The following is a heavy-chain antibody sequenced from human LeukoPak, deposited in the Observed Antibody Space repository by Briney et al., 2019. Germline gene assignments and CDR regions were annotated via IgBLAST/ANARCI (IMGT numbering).Heavy chain of an antibody. Sequence: GGSLRLSCAASGFNFDDYVMTWVRQAPGKGLEWVSGINWNGGKTDYADSVKGRFTISRDNAKNSLYLQMNSLRAEDTAVYYCARETIAAAGKGFDLWGQGTLVTVSS. J-gene: IGHJ5*02. CDR1: GFNFDDYV. CDR2: INWNGGKT. CDR3: ARETIAAAGKGFDL. V-gene: IGHV3-20*04. D-gene: IGHD6-13*01.